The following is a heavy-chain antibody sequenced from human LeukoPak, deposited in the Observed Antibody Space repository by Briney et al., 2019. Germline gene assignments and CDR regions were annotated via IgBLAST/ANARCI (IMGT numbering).Heavy chain of an antibody. CDR2: IYYSGST. V-gene: IGHV4-59*01. D-gene: IGHD4-11*01. J-gene: IGHJ4*02. Sequence: SETLSLTCTVSGGSISSYYWSWIRQPPGKGLEWIGYIYYSGSTNYNPSLKSRVTMSVDTSKNQFSLKLSSVTAADTAVYYCARGEQRLHPFSLGYWGQGTLVTVSS. CDR3: ARGEQRLHPFSLGY. CDR1: GGSISSYY.